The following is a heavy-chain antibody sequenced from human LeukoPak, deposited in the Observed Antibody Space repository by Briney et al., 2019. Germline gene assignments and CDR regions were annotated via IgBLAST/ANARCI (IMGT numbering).Heavy chain of an antibody. CDR2: INYSGST. J-gene: IGHJ4*02. Sequence: SETLSLTCTVSSGSTSSYYWSWIRQPPGKGLEWIGYINYSGSTYNPSLKSRVTMSVDTSKNQFSLKLSSVTAADTAVYYCARDGAVAGAAYYFDYWGQGTLVTVSS. CDR1: SGSTSSYY. CDR3: ARDGAVAGAAYYFDY. V-gene: IGHV4-59*01. D-gene: IGHD6-19*01.